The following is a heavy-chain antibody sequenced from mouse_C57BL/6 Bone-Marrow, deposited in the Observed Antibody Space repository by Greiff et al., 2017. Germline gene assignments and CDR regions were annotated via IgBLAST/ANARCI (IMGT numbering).Heavy chain of an antibody. D-gene: IGHD1-1*01. J-gene: IGHJ4*01. Sequence: EVKLLESGPGLVKPSQSLSLTCSVTGYSITSGYYWNWIRQFPGNKLEWMGYISYDGSNNYNPSLKNRISITRDTSKNQFFLKLNSVTTEDTATYYCARDDYGSPHYYAMDYWGQGTSVTVSS. CDR1: GYSITSGYY. V-gene: IGHV3-6*01. CDR2: ISYDGSN. CDR3: ARDDYGSPHYYAMDY.